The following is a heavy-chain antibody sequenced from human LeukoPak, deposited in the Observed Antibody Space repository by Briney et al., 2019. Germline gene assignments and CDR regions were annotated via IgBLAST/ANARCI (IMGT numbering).Heavy chain of an antibody. D-gene: IGHD1-26*01. V-gene: IGHV3-15*01. J-gene: IGHJ3*02. CDR2: IKSKTDGGTT. Sequence: GGSLRLSCAASGFTFSNAWMSWVRQAPGKGLEWVGRIKSKTDGGTTDYAAPVNGRFTISRDDSKNTLYLQMNSLEAEDTAVYYCITDPGEWEPIWGQGTMVTVSS. CDR3: ITDPGEWEPI. CDR1: GFTFSNAW.